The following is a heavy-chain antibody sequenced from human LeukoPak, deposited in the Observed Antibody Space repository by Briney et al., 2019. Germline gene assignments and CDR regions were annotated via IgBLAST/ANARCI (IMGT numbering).Heavy chain of an antibody. V-gene: IGHV4-38-2*02. CDR3: ARETDNDYYYYYMDV. CDR2: IYHSGST. J-gene: IGHJ6*03. D-gene: IGHD2-8*01. CDR1: GYSISSGYY. Sequence: SETLSLTCTVSGYSISSGYYWGWIRQPPGKGLEWIGSIYHSGSTYYNPSLKSRDTTSVDTSKNQFSLKLSSVTAADTAVYYCARETDNDYYYYYMDVWGKGTTVTVSS.